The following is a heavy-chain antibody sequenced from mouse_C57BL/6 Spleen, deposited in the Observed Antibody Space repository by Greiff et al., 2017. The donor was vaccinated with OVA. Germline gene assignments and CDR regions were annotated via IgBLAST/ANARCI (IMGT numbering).Heavy chain of an antibody. Sequence: VKLQESGAELVKPGASVKMSCKASGYTFTTYPIEWMKQNHGKSLEWIGNFHPYNDDTKYNEKFKGKATLTVEKSSSTVYLELSRLTSDDSAVYYCARPNYSNSHWYFDVWGTGTTVTVSS. V-gene: IGHV1-47*01. CDR3: ARPNYSNSHWYFDV. J-gene: IGHJ1*03. D-gene: IGHD2-5*01. CDR1: GYTFTTYP. CDR2: FHPYNDDT.